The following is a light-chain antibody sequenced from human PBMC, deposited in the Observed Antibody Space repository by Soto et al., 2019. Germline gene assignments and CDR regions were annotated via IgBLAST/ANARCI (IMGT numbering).Light chain of an antibody. Sequence: EIVLTQSPGTLSLSPGERATLSCRASQSVSSSYLAWYQQKPGQAPRLLIYGASSRATGIPDRFSGSGSGTDFTLTISRLEPEDVAVYYCQQYFNRPYTFGQGTKLEIK. J-gene: IGKJ2*01. V-gene: IGKV3-20*01. CDR3: QQYFNRPYT. CDR1: QSVSSSY. CDR2: GAS.